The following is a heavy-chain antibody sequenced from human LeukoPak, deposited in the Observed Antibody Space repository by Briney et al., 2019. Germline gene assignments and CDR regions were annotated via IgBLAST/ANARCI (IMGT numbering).Heavy chain of an antibody. D-gene: IGHD5-18*01. J-gene: IGHJ4*02. CDR2: IKEDGSGK. Sequence: GGSLRLSCGASGFIFSSYWMNWLRQAPGKGLEWVANIKEDGSGKHYVDSVKGRFTISRDNAKNSLYLQMNSLRAEDTAVYYCARSFRVQVWSDFDSWGQGTLITVSS. CDR3: ARSFRVQVWSDFDS. V-gene: IGHV3-7*01. CDR1: GFIFSSYW.